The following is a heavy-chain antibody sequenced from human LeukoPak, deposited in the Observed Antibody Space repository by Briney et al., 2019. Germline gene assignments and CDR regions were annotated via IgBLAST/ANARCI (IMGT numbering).Heavy chain of an antibody. CDR3: AKDNVGAFDY. J-gene: IGHJ4*02. CDR2: INSDGSRA. D-gene: IGHD3-10*02. V-gene: IGHV3-74*01. Sequence: SGGSLRLSCAASGLTFSSYGMHWVRQAPGKGLVWLSCINSDGSRANYADSVKGRFTISRDNVRNTLFLQLNGLRVEDMAVYYCAKDNVGAFDYWGQGALVTVFS. CDR1: GLTFSSYG.